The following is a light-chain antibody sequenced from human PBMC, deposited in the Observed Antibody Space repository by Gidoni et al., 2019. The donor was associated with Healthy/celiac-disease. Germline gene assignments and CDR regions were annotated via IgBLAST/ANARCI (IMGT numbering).Light chain of an antibody. CDR1: KLGDKD. CDR2: QDT. CDR3: QAWDSSTVV. V-gene: IGLV3-1*01. J-gene: IGLJ2*01. Sequence: SYELTQPPSVSVSPGQTASIPCSGDKLGDKDASWYQQKPGQSPVLVIYQDTKRPSGIPERFSGSNSGNTATLTISGTQAMDEADYYCQAWDSSTVVFGGGTKLTVL.